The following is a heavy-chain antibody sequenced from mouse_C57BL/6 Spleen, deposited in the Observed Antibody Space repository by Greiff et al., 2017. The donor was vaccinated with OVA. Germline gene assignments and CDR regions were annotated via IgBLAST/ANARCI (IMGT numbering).Heavy chain of an antibody. Sequence: EVMLVESGEGLVKPGGSLKLSCAASGFTFSSYAMSWVRQTPEKRLEWVAYISSGGDYIYYADTVKGRFTISRDNARNTLYLQMSSLKSEDTAMYYCTRVGSSSYYFDYWGQGTTLTVSS. CDR1: GFTFSSYA. CDR2: ISSGGDYI. V-gene: IGHV5-9-1*02. D-gene: IGHD1-1*01. J-gene: IGHJ2*01. CDR3: TRVGSSSYYFDY.